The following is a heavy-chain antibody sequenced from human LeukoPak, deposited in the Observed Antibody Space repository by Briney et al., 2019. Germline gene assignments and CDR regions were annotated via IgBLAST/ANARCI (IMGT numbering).Heavy chain of an antibody. J-gene: IGHJ5*02. CDR1: GGTFSSYA. V-gene: IGHV1-69*01. CDR2: IIPIFGTA. CDR3: ARGDRGWFDP. Sequence: ASVKDSCKASGGTFSSYAISWVRQAPGQGLEWMGGIIPIFGTANYAQKFQGRVTITADESTSTAYMELSSLRSEDTAVYYCARGDRGWFDPWGQGTLVTVSS.